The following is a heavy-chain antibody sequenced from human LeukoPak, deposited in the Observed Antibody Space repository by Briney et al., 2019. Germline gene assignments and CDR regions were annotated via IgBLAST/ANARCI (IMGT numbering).Heavy chain of an antibody. CDR2: ISYDGSYK. J-gene: IGHJ4*02. V-gene: IGHV3-30*18. CDR3: AKWDFDY. CDR1: GFTFSGYG. Sequence: GRSLRLSCAASGFTFSGYGMHWVRQAPGKGLEWLAVISYDGSYKYYADSVQGRFTISRDNSKNTLYLQMNSLRPDDTAVYYCAKWDFDYWGQGTLVTVSS.